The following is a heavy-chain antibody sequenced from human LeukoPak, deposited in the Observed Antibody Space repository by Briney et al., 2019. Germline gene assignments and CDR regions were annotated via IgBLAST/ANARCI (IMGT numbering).Heavy chain of an antibody. Sequence: ASVKVSCKASGYTFTGYYMHWVRLAPGQGLEWMGWINCNSGGTNYAQKFQGRVTMTRDTSINTAYMEVSRLRSDDTAVYYCARRGGSGYTYGTFDYWGQGTLVTVSS. D-gene: IGHD5-18*01. CDR2: INCNSGGT. V-gene: IGHV1-2*02. CDR1: GYTFTGYY. CDR3: ARRGGSGYTYGTFDY. J-gene: IGHJ4*02.